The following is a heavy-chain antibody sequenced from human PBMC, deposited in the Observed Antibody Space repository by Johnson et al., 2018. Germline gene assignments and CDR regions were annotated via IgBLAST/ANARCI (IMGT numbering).Heavy chain of an antibody. CDR1: GYTFTSYD. V-gene: IGHV1-8*01. CDR2: MNPNSGNT. CDR3: ARRDAFDI. Sequence: VQLLESGAEVKKPGASVKVSCKASGYTFTSYDINWVRQATGQGLVWMGWMNPNSGNTGYAQKFQGRVTMTRNTSISTAYMGRGGRRSEDTAVYYWARRDAFDIWGQGTMVTVSS. J-gene: IGHJ3*02.